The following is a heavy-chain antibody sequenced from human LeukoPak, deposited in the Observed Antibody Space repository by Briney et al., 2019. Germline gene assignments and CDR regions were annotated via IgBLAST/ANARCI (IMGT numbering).Heavy chain of an antibody. J-gene: IGHJ4*02. CDR3: ARGYSGYDFDY. V-gene: IGHV1-3*01. CDR2: INAGNGNT. D-gene: IGHD5-12*01. Sequence: GASVKVSCKASGYTFTNFPIHWVHQAPGQRLEWMGWINAGNGNTKYSQKFQGRVTITRDTSATTAYMELSSLRPEDTTVYYCARGYSGYDFDYWGQGTLVTVSS. CDR1: GYTFTNFP.